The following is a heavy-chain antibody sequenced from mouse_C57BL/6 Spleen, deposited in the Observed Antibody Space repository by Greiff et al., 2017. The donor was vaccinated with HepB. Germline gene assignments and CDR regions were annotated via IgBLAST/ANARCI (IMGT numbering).Heavy chain of an antibody. Sequence: VQLQQSGTELVKPGASVKLSCKASGYTFTSYWMHWVKQRPGQGLEWIGNINPSNGGTNYNEKFKSKATLTVDKSSSTAYMQLSSLTSEDSAVYYCASYDDYDGAWFAYWGQGTLVTVSA. CDR1: GYTFTSYW. J-gene: IGHJ3*01. CDR2: INPSNGGT. CDR3: ASYDDYDGAWFAY. D-gene: IGHD2-4*01. V-gene: IGHV1-53*01.